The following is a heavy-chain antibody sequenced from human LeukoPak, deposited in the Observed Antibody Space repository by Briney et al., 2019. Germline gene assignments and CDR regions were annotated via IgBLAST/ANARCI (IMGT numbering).Heavy chain of an antibody. CDR2: IYYSGST. J-gene: IGHJ6*03. CDR3: ARGEHWDYYYMDV. Sequence: SETLSLTCTVSGGSISSYYWSWIRQPAGKGLEWIGRIYYSGSTYYNPSLKSRVTISVDTSKNQFSLKLSSVTAADTAVYYCARGEHWDYYYMDVWGKGTTVTVSS. D-gene: IGHD1-26*01. CDR1: GGSISSYY. V-gene: IGHV4-4*07.